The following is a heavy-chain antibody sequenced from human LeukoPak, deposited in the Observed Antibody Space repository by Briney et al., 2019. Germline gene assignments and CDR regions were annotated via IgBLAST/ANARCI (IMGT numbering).Heavy chain of an antibody. Sequence: TSETLSLTCTVSGGSVSSVDYYWSWIRQPPGKGLEYIGYIYQTGTTYYNPSLKSRVTISLDKTRDQFSLKLTSVTAADTAVYYCARLTTVTSPFDYWGQGTLVTVSS. CDR2: IYQTGTT. J-gene: IGHJ4*02. CDR3: ARLTTVTSPFDY. V-gene: IGHV4-30-2*01. D-gene: IGHD4-11*01. CDR1: GGSVSSVDYY.